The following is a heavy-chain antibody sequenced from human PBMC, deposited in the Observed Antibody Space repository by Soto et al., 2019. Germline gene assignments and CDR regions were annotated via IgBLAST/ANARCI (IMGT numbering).Heavy chain of an antibody. D-gene: IGHD3-16*01. Sequence: PSETLSLTCAVYGGSFSGYYWCWIRQPPGKGLEWIGEINHSGSTNYNPTPKSRVTISVDTTKNQFSLKLSSVTAADTAAYYCAGGRDRAVGEFWRVTRPHNWFDPWGQGTLVTVSS. CDR3: AGGRDRAVGEFWRVTRPHNWFDP. CDR2: INHSGST. CDR1: GGSFSGYY. V-gene: IGHV4-34*01. J-gene: IGHJ5*02.